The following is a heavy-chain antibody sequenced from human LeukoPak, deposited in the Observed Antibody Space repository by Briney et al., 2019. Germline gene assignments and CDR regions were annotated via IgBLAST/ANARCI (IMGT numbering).Heavy chain of an antibody. CDR2: IFYSGRN. D-gene: IGHD3-10*01. J-gene: IGHJ5*02. Sequence: PSETLSLTCTVSGGSISTNYWSWIRQPPGKGLEWIGNIFYSGRNNYNPSLRSRVTMSVDTSKNQFSLKLSSVTAADTAVYYCARDGARIGYYYGDNWFDPWGQGTLVTVSS. CDR3: ARDGARIGYYYGDNWFDP. V-gene: IGHV4-59*01. CDR1: GGSISTNY.